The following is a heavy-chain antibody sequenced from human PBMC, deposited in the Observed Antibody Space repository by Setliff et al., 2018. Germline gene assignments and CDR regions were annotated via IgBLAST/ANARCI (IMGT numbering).Heavy chain of an antibody. CDR2: IRADNGNT. D-gene: IGHD5-18*01. V-gene: IGHV1-18*01. J-gene: IGHJ4*02. CDR3: ARDRGPDTAMEISDY. Sequence: ASVKVSCKASGYTFTSHGISWVRQAPGQGLEWMGWIRADNGNTNYAQKFQGKVTITADKSTSTAYMELSSLRSEDAAVYYCARDRGPDTAMEISDYWGQGTLVTVSS. CDR1: GYTFTSHG.